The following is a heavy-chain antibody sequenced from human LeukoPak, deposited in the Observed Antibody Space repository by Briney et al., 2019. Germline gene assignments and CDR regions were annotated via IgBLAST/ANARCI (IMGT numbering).Heavy chain of an antibody. D-gene: IGHD3-22*01. Sequence: ASVKVSCKASGGTFSSYAISWVRQAPGQGLEWMGWISAYNGNTNYAQKLQGRVTMTTDTSTSTAYMELRSLRSDDTAVYYCARGRYYYDSSGGGYFDYWGQGTLVTVSS. CDR1: GGTFSSYA. CDR2: ISAYNGNT. V-gene: IGHV1-18*01. CDR3: ARGRYYYDSSGGGYFDY. J-gene: IGHJ4*02.